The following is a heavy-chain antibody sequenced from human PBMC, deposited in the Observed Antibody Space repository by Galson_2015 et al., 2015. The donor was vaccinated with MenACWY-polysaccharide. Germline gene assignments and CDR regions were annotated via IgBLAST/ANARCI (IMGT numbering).Heavy chain of an antibody. V-gene: IGHV4-39*07. J-gene: IGHJ4*02. Sequence: SETLSLTCPVYGGSISVRGSYWGWIRQPPGKGLEWIGTIDYNEHTYYKSSLRGRVIISQDKSRNQVFLKLTSVAAADTAVYFCVRDKGNFQTDDWGQGTLVTVSS. CDR3: VRDKGNFQTDD. CDR2: IDYNEHT. D-gene: IGHD4-23*01. CDR1: GGSISVRGSY.